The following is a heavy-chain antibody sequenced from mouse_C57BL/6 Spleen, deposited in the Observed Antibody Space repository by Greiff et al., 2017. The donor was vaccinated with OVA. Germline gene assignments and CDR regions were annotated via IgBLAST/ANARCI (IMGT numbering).Heavy chain of an antibody. J-gene: IGHJ4*01. CDR3: TRTRSRPYAMDY. CDR2: IDPETGGT. CDR1: GYTFTDYE. Sequence: VQLQQSGAELVRPGASVTLSCKASGYTFTDYEMHWVKQTPVHGLEWIGAIDPETGGTAYNQKFKGKAILTADKSSSTAYMELRSLTSEYSAVYYCTRTRSRPYAMDYWGQGTSVTVSS. V-gene: IGHV1-15*01. D-gene: IGHD1-1*01.